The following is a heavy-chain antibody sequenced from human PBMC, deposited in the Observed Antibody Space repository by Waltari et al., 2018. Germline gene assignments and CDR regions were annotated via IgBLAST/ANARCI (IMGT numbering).Heavy chain of an antibody. Sequence: WVSQDPGKGLEWVAVISYDGSNKYYADSVKGRFTISRDNSKNTLYLQMNSLRAEDTAVYYCAKGSGDFDYWGQGTLVTVSS. V-gene: IGHV3-30*18. CDR2: ISYDGSNK. D-gene: IGHD3-3*01. CDR3: AKGSGDFDY. J-gene: IGHJ4*02.